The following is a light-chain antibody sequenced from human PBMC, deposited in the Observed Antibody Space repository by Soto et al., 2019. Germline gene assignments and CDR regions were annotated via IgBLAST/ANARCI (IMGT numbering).Light chain of an antibody. J-gene: IGKJ4*01. CDR3: QQYYSNPELT. V-gene: IGKV4-1*01. CDR1: QSLLYSSNNKNY. CDR2: WAS. Sequence: IVMTQSPDSLDVSLGERATINCKSSQSLLYSSNNKNYLAWFQHKPGQPPKLLLYWASTRESGVPDRFSGSGSGTDFTLTISSLQAEDVAVYYCQQYYSNPELTFGGGTKVDIK.